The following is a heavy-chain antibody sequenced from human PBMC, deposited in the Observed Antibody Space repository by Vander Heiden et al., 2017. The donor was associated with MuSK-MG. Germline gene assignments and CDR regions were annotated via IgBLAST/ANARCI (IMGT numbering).Heavy chain of an antibody. J-gene: IGHJ6*03. CDR1: GFTFSTYG. V-gene: IGHV3-30*18. Sequence: QVQLVESGGGVVQPGRSLRPSCTASGFTFSTYGTHWLRLAPGKGLEWGAVISYDGSKNYFADSVKGRFTISRDNSKNTLYLQMNSLRADDTAVYYCAKGAGYSSEYYYYYMDVWGKGTTVTVSS. CDR2: ISYDGSKN. CDR3: AKGAGYSSEYYYYYMDV. D-gene: IGHD6-19*01.